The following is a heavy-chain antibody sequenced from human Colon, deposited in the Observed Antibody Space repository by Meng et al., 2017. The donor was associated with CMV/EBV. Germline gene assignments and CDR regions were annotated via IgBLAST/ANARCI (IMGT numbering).Heavy chain of an antibody. CDR3: ATRASRSGSTPLNFFDY. D-gene: IGHD3-3*01. Sequence: GGSLRLSCSASGFNYRSYSMNWVRQGPGKGLECVASVSTTSSTVFYADSVKGRFTISRDNDKSELYLQMNSLRAEDTAVYYCATRASRSGSTPLNFFDYWGQGTLVTVSS. V-gene: IGHV3-21*04. CDR2: VSTTSSTV. CDR1: GFNYRSYS. J-gene: IGHJ4*02.